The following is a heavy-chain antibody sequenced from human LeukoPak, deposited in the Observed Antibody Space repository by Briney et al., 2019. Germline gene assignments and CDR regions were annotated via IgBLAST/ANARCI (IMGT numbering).Heavy chain of an antibody. CDR2: ISGSGGNT. CDR3: VRDEPGSSWYN. Sequence: GGSLRLSCAASGFTFSNNFMAWVRQAPGKGLEWVSSISGSGGNTYYADSVKGRFTISRDNSKNTLYLRMNTLRAEDTAVYYCVRDEPGSSWYNWGQGTLVTVSS. D-gene: IGHD6-13*01. V-gene: IGHV3-23*01. CDR1: GFTFSNNF. J-gene: IGHJ4*02.